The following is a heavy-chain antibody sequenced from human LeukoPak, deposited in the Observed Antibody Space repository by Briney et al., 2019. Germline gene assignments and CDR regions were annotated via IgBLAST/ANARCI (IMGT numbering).Heavy chain of an antibody. CDR3: ARALSYCSSTSCSLYYYYYYMDA. Sequence: GGSLRLSCAASGFTFGDYAMHWVRQAPGKGLELVSLISGDGGSTYYADSVKGRFTISRDNAKNSLYLQMNSLRAEDTAVYYCARALSYCSSTSCSLYYYYYYMDAWGKGTTVTVSS. CDR1: GFTFGDYA. J-gene: IGHJ6*03. CDR2: ISGDGGST. V-gene: IGHV3-43*02. D-gene: IGHD2-2*01.